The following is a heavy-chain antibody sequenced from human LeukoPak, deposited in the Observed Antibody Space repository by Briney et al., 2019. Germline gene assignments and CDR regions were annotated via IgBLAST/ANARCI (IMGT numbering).Heavy chain of an antibody. V-gene: IGHV3-23*01. J-gene: IGHJ4*02. Sequence: GGSLRLSCAVSGFTLSNYGMSWVRQAPGKGLEWVAGISGSGGSTNYADSVKGRFTMSRDNTKNTLYLQMNSLRAEDTAVYFCAKRGVVIRVILVGFHKEAYYFDSGGQGALVIVS. CDR2: ISGSGGST. CDR3: AKRGVVIRVILVGFHKEAYYFDS. CDR1: GFTLSNYG. D-gene: IGHD3-22*01.